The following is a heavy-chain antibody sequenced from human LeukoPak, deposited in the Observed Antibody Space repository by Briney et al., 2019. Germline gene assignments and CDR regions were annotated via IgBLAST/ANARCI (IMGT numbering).Heavy chain of an antibody. J-gene: IGHJ6*02. Sequence: GGSLRLSCAASGFTFSSYSMNWVRQAPGKGLEWVSYISSSSSTMYYADSVKGRFTISRDNAKNSLFLQMNSLRAEDTAVYYCARASGGYDSSGYYRYHYNGMDVWGQGTTVTVSS. CDR1: GFTFSSYS. D-gene: IGHD3-22*01. CDR2: ISSSSSTM. CDR3: ARASGGYDSSGYYRYHYNGMDV. V-gene: IGHV3-48*01.